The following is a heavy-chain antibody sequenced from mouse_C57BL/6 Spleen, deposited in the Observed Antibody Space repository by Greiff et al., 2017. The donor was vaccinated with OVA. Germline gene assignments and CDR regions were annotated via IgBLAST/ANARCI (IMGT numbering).Heavy chain of an antibody. Sequence: VQLQQSGPELVKPGASVKIPCKASGYTFTDYNMDWVKQSHGQSLEWIGDINPNNGGTIYNQKFKGKATLTVDKSSSTAYMELRSLTSEDTAVYYCARRSYYGNPWFAYWGQGTLVTVSA. CDR2: INPNNGGT. CDR1: GYTFTDYN. V-gene: IGHV1-18*01. D-gene: IGHD2-1*01. CDR3: ARRSYYGNPWFAY. J-gene: IGHJ3*01.